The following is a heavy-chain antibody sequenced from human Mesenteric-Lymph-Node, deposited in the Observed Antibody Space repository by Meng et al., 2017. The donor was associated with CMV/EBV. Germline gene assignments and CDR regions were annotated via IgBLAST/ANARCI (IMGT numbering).Heavy chain of an antibody. D-gene: IGHD3-16*01. CDR3: ARHRGYDFDI. J-gene: IGHJ3*02. Sequence: LTCGVSGGSITNSNWWSWVRQSPEKGLEWIGQIHRSGTPYYNPSLKSRVTISVDESKNQLSLRLTSVTAADTAVYYCARHRGYDFDIWGQGTVVTVSS. CDR2: IHRSGTP. CDR1: GGSITNSNW. V-gene: IGHV4-4*02.